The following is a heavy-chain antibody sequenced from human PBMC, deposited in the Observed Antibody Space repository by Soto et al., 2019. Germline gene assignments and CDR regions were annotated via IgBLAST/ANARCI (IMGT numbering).Heavy chain of an antibody. V-gene: IGHV4-30-4*01. CDR3: ARAGIVATIIPNYYYYYGMDV. Sequence: PSETLSLTCTVSGGSISSGDYYWSWIRQPPGKGLEWIGYIYYSGSTHYNPSLKSRVTISVDTSKNQFSLKLSSVTAADTAVYYCARAGIVATIIPNYYYYYGMDVWGQGTTVTVSS. J-gene: IGHJ6*02. D-gene: IGHD5-12*01. CDR1: GGSISSGDYY. CDR2: IYYSGST.